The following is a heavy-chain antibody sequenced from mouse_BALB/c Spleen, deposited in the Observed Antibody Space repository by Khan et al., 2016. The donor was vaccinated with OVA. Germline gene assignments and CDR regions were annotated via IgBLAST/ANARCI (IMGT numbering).Heavy chain of an antibody. D-gene: IGHD4-1*01. Sequence: EVQLQQSGAELVKPGASVKLSCTASGFNIKDTYLHWVKQRPEQGLEWIGRIAPANGNTKYDPKFQGKATITADTSSNTSYLQLNSLTSEDTAVYYCGQRWDDPGDFEVWGAGTTVTVS. J-gene: IGHJ1*01. CDR1: GFNIKDTY. CDR2: IAPANGNT. V-gene: IGHV14-3*02. CDR3: GQRWDDPGDFEV.